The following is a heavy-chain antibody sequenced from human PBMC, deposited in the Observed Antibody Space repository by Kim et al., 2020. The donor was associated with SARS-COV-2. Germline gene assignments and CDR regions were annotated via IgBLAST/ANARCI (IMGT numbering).Heavy chain of an antibody. CDR2: INPSGGST. J-gene: IGHJ4*02. Sequence: ASVKVSCKASGYTFTSYYMHWVRQAPGQGLEWMGIINPSGGSTSYAQKFQGRVTMTRDTSTSTVYMELSSLRSEDTAVYYCARCAVDYYGSGSRDGGGDFDYWGQGTLVTVSS. D-gene: IGHD3-10*01. V-gene: IGHV1-46*01. CDR1: GYTFTSYY. CDR3: ARCAVDYYGSGSRDGGGDFDY.